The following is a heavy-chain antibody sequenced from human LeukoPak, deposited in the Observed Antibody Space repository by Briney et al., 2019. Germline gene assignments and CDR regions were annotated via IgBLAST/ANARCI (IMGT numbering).Heavy chain of an antibody. J-gene: IGHJ4*02. CDR2: IIPFLHKA. Sequence: SVKVSCKASGGTFTNSAISWVRQAPGQGLEWMGRIIPFLHKADYAQNFQGRVSFTADTSTNIAYMDLSSLRSEDTAMYYCAREIRAPQEQLVPDSWGQGTLGTVSS. CDR3: AREIRAPQEQLVPDS. CDR1: GGTFTNSA. D-gene: IGHD6-13*01. V-gene: IGHV1-69*04.